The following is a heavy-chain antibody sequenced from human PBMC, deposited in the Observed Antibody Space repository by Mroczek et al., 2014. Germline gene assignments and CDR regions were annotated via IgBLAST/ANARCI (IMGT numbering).Heavy chain of an antibody. CDR1: GGSISSGGYY. Sequence: VQLVESGPGLVKPSQTLSLTCTVSGGSISSGGYYWSWIRQHPGKGLEWIGYIYYSGSTYYNPSLKSRVTISVDTSKNQFSLKLSSVTAADTAVYYCARDRESFGGYYYDSSGPVLGQRGAFDIWGQGTMVTVSS. J-gene: IGHJ3*02. CDR2: IYYSGST. D-gene: IGHD3-22*01. CDR3: ARDRESFGGYYYDSSGPVLGQRGAFDI. V-gene: IGHV4-31*03.